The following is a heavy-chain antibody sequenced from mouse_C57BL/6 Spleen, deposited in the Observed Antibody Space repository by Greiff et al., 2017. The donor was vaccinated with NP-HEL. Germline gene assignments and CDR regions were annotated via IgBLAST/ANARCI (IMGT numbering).Heavy chain of an antibody. CDR3: ARLDDYGDYYAMDY. V-gene: IGHV1-39*01. J-gene: IGHJ4*01. Sequence: EVQLQQSGPELVKPGASVEISCKASGYSFTDYNMNWVKQSNGKSLEWIGVINPNYGTTSYNQKFKGKATLTVDQSSSTAYMQLNSLTSEDSAVYYCARLDDYGDYYAMDYWGQGTSVTVSS. D-gene: IGHD2-4*01. CDR1: GYSFTDYN. CDR2: INPNYGTT.